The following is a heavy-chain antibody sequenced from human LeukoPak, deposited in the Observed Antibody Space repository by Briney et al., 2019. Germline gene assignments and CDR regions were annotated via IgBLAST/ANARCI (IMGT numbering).Heavy chain of an antibody. V-gene: IGHV3-23*01. Sequence: GGSLRPSCAASGFTFSSYAMSWVRRPPGKGLEWVSTISATGGSIYLAASVKGRFTISRANSKNTLFLQLNSLRGEDRTVFYCAKASGTYSSGRSLYFDFWGLGTLVTVSS. CDR2: ISATGGSI. J-gene: IGHJ4*02. D-gene: IGHD6-19*01. CDR1: GFTFSSYA. CDR3: AKASGTYSSGRSLYFDF.